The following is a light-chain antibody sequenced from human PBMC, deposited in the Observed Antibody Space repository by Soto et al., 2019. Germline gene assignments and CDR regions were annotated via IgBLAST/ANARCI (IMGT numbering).Light chain of an antibody. V-gene: IGKV1-39*01. CDR2: DAS. CDR1: QSISSY. CDR3: HSRA. Sequence: DIHMTQSPSSLSASVGDRVTITCRASQSISSYLNWYQQKPGRAPKLLIYDASTLESGVPSRFSGSGSETEFTLTISRLQPDDFATYFCHSRAFGQGTRLEIK. J-gene: IGKJ5*01.